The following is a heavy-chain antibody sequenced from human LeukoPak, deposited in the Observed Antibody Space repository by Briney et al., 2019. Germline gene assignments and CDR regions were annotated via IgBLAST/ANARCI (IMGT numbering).Heavy chain of an antibody. Sequence: PGGSLRLSCAASGFTFSSYEMKWVRQAPGKGLEWVSYISSSGSTIYYADSVKGRFTISRDNAKSSLYLQMNGLRDEDTAVYYCARVKQWLVVLDYWGQGTLVTVSS. J-gene: IGHJ4*02. CDR2: ISSSGSTI. V-gene: IGHV3-48*03. D-gene: IGHD6-19*01. CDR1: GFTFSSYE. CDR3: ARVKQWLVVLDY.